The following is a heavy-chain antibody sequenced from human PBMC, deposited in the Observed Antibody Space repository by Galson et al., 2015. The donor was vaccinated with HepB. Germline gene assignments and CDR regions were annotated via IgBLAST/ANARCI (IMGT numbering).Heavy chain of an antibody. V-gene: IGHV1-69*04. CDR1: GGTFSSYA. Sequence: SVKVSCKASGGTFSSYAISWVRQAPGQGLEWMGRIIPILGIANYAQKFLGRVTITADKSTSTAYMELSSLRSEDTAVYYCARARFGELPHPTYYFDYWGQGTLVTVSS. CDR2: IIPILGIA. CDR3: ARARFGELPHPTYYFDY. D-gene: IGHD3-10*01. J-gene: IGHJ4*02.